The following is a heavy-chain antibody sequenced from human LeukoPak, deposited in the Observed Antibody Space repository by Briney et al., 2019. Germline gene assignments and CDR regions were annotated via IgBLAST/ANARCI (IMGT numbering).Heavy chain of an antibody. CDR2: INWNSGST. V-gene: IGHV3-20*04. CDR3: ARGYYYDSSAYPGDY. CDR1: GFTFDDYA. J-gene: IGHJ4*02. Sequence: PGGSLRLSCAASGFTFDDYAMSWVRQAPGKGLEWVSCINWNSGSTGYADSVTGRFTISRDNAKNSLYLQMNSLRAEDTALYYCARGYYYDSSAYPGDYWGQGTLVTVSS. D-gene: IGHD3-22*01.